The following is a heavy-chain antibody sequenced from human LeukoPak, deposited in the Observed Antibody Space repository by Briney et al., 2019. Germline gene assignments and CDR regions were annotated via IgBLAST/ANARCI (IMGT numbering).Heavy chain of an antibody. CDR1: GFTFNNYA. CDR2: ISSSSSYI. Sequence: GGSLRLSCAASGFTFNNYAMSWVRQVPGKGLEWVSSISSSSSYIYYADSVKGRFTISRDNAKNSLYLQMNSLRAEDTAVYYCARDSAAAGFDYWGQGTLVTVSS. V-gene: IGHV3-21*01. CDR3: ARDSAAAGFDY. D-gene: IGHD6-13*01. J-gene: IGHJ4*02.